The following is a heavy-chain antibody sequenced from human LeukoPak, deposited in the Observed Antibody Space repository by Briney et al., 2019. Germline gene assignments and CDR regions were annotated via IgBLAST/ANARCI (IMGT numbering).Heavy chain of an antibody. V-gene: IGHV3-53*01. J-gene: IGHJ4*02. D-gene: IGHD3-22*01. CDR1: GFTFSSYS. CDR2: IYSGGST. Sequence: GGSLRLSCAASGFTFSSYSMSWVRQAPGKGLEWVSVIYSGGSTYYADSVKGRFTISRDNSKNTLYLQMNSLRAEDTAVYYCARGGARRYYDSSGWLGYWGQGTLVTVSS. CDR3: ARGGARRYYDSSGWLGY.